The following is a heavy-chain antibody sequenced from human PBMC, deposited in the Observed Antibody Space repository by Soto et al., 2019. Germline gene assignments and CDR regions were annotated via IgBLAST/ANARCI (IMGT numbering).Heavy chain of an antibody. CDR2: ISSRSTYI. CDR3: ARVRLGIAAAGAFDY. D-gene: IGHD6-13*01. V-gene: IGHV3-21*01. CDR1: GFTFGSYS. Sequence: PGGSLRLSCAASGFTFGSYSMNWVRQALGKGLEWVSSISSRSTYIYYADSVKGRFTISRDNAKNSLYLQMNSLRAEDTAVYYCARVRLGIAAAGAFDYWGQGTLVTVSS. J-gene: IGHJ4*02.